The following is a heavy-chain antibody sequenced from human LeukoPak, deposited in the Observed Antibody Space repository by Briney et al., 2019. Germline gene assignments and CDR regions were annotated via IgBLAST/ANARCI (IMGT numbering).Heavy chain of an antibody. D-gene: IGHD4-17*01. CDR1: GFTFSSYA. Sequence: GGSLTLSCAASGFTFSSYAMSWVRQAPGKGLEWVSAISGSGGSTHYAGSVKGRFTISRDNSKNTLYLQMNSLRAEDTAVYYCAKNDDYGDYEPHFYFDYWGQGTLVTVSS. V-gene: IGHV3-23*01. CDR3: AKNDDYGDYEPHFYFDY. CDR2: ISGSGGST. J-gene: IGHJ4*02.